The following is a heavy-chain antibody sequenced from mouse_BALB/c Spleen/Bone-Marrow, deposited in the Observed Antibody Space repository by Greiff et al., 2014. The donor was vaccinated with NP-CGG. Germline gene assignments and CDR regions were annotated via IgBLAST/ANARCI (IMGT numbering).Heavy chain of an antibody. CDR2: ISNGGIYT. J-gene: IGHJ3*01. Sequence: EVHLVESGGDLVKPGGSLKLSCAASGFTFSTYGMSWVRQTPDKRLEWVAAISNGGIYTYYPDTVKGRFTISRDNAKNTLYLQMSSLKSEDTAMYYCVRPYDYGTWFAYWGQGTLVTVS. V-gene: IGHV5-6*01. D-gene: IGHD2-4*01. CDR3: VRPYDYGTWFAY. CDR1: GFTFSTYG.